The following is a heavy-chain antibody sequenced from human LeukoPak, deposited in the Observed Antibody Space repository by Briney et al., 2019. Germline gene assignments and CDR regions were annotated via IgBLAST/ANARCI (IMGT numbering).Heavy chain of an antibody. V-gene: IGHV3-9*01. D-gene: IGHD3-3*01. Sequence: GGSLRLSCAASGFTFDDYTMHWVRQAPGKGLEWVSGISWNSGSVGYADSVKGRFTISRDNAKNSLYLQMNSLRAEDTAVYYCASGGDRWGQGTLVTVSS. CDR1: GFTFDDYT. CDR3: ASGGDR. CDR2: ISWNSGSV. J-gene: IGHJ4*02.